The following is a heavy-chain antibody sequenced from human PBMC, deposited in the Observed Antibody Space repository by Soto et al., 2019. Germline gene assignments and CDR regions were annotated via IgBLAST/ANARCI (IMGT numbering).Heavy chain of an antibody. Sequence: EVQLVESGGGLIQPGGSLRLSCAASGLTVNSNFMSWVRQAPGKGPEWVSVMYSGGSTYYADSVRGRFTISRDNFKNTLYLQMSSLSAEDTAVYYCARGGSISNLHGWFDPWGQGTLLTVSS. D-gene: IGHD3-3*02. J-gene: IGHJ5*02. CDR3: ARGGSISNLHGWFDP. CDR2: MYSGGST. CDR1: GLTVNSNF. V-gene: IGHV3-53*01.